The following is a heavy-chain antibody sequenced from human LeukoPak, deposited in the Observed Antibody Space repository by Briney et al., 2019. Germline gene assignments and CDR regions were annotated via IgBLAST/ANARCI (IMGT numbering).Heavy chain of an antibody. CDR2: INPNSGGT. Sequence: ASVKVSCKASGYTFTGYYMHWVRQAPGQGLEWMGWINPNSGGTNYAQKFQGRVTMTRDTSISTAYMELSRLRSDDTAVYYCARDTYYYGSGSYSYYYYYYMDVWGQGTLVTVSS. CDR1: GYTFTGYY. D-gene: IGHD3-10*01. CDR3: ARDTYYYGSGSYSYYYYYYMDV. J-gene: IGHJ6*03. V-gene: IGHV1-2*02.